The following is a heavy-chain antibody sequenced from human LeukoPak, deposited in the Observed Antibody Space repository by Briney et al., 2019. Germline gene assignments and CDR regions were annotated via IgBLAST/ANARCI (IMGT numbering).Heavy chain of an antibody. CDR1: GFTFTRYW. V-gene: IGHV3-74*01. D-gene: IGHD1-26*01. CDR3: ARDSYEVGATFDY. CDR2: INIDGTTT. Sequence: PGGSLRLSCAASGFTFTRYWMHWVRQVPGKGLVWISRINIDGTTTNYADSVKGRFTVSRDNAKNTMYLQVNSLRVEDTAVYYCARDSYEVGATFDYRGQGTLVTLSS. J-gene: IGHJ4*02.